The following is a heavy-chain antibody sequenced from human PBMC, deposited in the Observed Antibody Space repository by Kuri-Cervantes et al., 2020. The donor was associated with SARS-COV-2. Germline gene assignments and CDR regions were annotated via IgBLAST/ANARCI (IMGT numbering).Heavy chain of an antibody. CDR1: GFSFRNYA. CDR3: AKDRAGVHDF. D-gene: IGHD2-21*01. V-gene: IGHV3-30*18. CDR2: ISSDGKNK. Sequence: GESLKISCAASGFSFRNYAITWVRQAPGKGLVWVTCISSDGKNKKCVASGKGRFTISRDNAQNTLLLQMKSLRDEDTAIYYCAKDRAGVHDFWGQGTLVTVSS. J-gene: IGHJ4*03.